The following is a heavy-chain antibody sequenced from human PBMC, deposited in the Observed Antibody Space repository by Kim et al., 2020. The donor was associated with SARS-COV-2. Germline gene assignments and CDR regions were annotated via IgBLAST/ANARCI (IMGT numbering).Heavy chain of an antibody. CDR2: ISGSGGST. V-gene: IGHV3-23*01. D-gene: IGHD1-26*01. CDR1: GYTFSSYA. CDR3: AKGSGIVGATGGMRY. Sequence: GGSLRLSCAASGYTFSSYAMSWVRQAPGKGLEWVSAISGSGGSTYYADSVKGRFTTSRDNSKNTLYLQMNSLRAEDTAVYYCAKGSGIVGATGGMRYWGQGTLVTVSS. J-gene: IGHJ4*02.